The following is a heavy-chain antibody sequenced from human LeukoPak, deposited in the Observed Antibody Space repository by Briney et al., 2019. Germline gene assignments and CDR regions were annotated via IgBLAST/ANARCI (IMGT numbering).Heavy chain of an antibody. D-gene: IGHD2-8*02. Sequence: GASVKVSCKASGYTFTDYYMHWVRQAPGQGLEWMGRINPNSGGTNYAQKSQGRVTMTRDTSISTAYMDLSSPRSDDTAVYYCARSTGHYFDYWGQGILVTGSS. CDR3: ARSTGHYFDY. CDR1: GYTFTDYY. V-gene: IGHV1-2*06. J-gene: IGHJ4*02. CDR2: INPNSGGT.